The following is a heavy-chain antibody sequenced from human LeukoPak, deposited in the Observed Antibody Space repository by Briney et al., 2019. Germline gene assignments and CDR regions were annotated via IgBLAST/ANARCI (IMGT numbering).Heavy chain of an antibody. CDR3: AIPRGDIVVVPAAIEY. D-gene: IGHD2-2*01. CDR1: GFTFSGYA. J-gene: IGHJ4*02. Sequence: GGSLRLSCAASGFTFSGYAMSWVRQAPGKGLEWVSAISGSGGSTYYADSVKGRFTISRDNSKNTLYLQMNSLRAEDTAVYYCAIPRGDIVVVPAAIEYWGQGTLVTVSS. V-gene: IGHV3-23*01. CDR2: ISGSGGST.